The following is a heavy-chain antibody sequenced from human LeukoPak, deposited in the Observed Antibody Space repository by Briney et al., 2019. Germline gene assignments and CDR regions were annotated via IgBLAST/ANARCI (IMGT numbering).Heavy chain of an antibody. D-gene: IGHD7-27*01. CDR2: IYSGGST. J-gene: IGHJ4*02. Sequence: HPGGSLRLSCAASGFTVSSNYMSWVRQAPGKGLEWVSVIYSGGSTYYADSVKGRFTISRDNAKNSLYLQMNDLRAEDTAVYFCARDHNWGFDYWGQGTLVTVSS. CDR1: GFTVSSNY. CDR3: ARDHNWGFDY. V-gene: IGHV3-53*01.